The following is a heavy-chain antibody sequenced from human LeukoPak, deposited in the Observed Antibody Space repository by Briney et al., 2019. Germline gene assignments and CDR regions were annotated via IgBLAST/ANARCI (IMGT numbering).Heavy chain of an antibody. CDR2: ISAYNGNT. Sequence: ASVKVSCKASGYTFTNYGISWVRQAPGQGLEWMGWISAYNGNTNYAQKLQGRVTMTTDTSTSTAYMELRSLRSDDTAVYYCARDGGSGSYSGYYYYYMDVWGKGTTVTISS. J-gene: IGHJ6*03. D-gene: IGHD3-10*01. V-gene: IGHV1-18*01. CDR3: ARDGGSGSYSGYYYYYMDV. CDR1: GYTFTNYG.